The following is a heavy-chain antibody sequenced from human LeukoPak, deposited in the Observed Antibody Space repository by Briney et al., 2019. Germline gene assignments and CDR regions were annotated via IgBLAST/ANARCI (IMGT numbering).Heavy chain of an antibody. J-gene: IGHJ4*02. CDR2: IIPIFGTA. V-gene: IGHV1-69*13. CDR3: ARGLVPYYYDSSGYYGFDY. D-gene: IGHD3-22*01. CDR1: GGTFSIYA. Sequence: SVNVSCKASGGTFSIYAISWVRQAPGQGLEWMGGIIPIFGTANYVQKFQGRVTITADESTSTAYMELSSLRSEDTAVYYCARGLVPYYYDSSGYYGFDYWGQGTLVTVSS.